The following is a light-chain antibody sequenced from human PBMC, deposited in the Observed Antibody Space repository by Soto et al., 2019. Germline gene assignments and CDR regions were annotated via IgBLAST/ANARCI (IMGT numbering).Light chain of an antibody. CDR2: DAS. Sequence: DIQMTQSPSTLSASVGDRVTITCRASQSISSWLAWYQQKPGKAPKLLIYDASSLESGVPSRFSGSGSGTEFTLTISSLQPDDFATYYCQHYSSYFGGGTKVDI. V-gene: IGKV1-5*01. CDR3: QHYSSY. CDR1: QSISSW. J-gene: IGKJ4*01.